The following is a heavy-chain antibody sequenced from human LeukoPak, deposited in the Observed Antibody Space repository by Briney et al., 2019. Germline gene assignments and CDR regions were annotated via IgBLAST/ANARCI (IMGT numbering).Heavy chain of an antibody. J-gene: IGHJ4*02. CDR2: IWYDGSNK. CDR3: ARDGTYYYDSSGYYSFDY. D-gene: IGHD3-22*01. CDR1: GLTFSSHW. V-gene: IGHV3-33*08. Sequence: GGSLRLSCAASGLTFSSHWMHWVRQAPGKGLEWVAVIWYDGSNKYYADSVKGRFTISRDNSKNTLYLQMNSLRAEDTAVYYCARDGTYYYDSSGYYSFDYWGQGTLVTVSS.